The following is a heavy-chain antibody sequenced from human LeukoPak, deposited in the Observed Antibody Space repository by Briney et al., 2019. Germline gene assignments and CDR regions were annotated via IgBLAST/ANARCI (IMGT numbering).Heavy chain of an antibody. Sequence: GGSLRLSCAASGLTFSSYGMHWVRQAPGKGLEWVAVISYDGSNKYYADSVKGRFTISRDNSKNTLYLQMNSLRAEDTAVYYCAKDVSPPHYYGSGSYLDYWGQGTLVTVSS. J-gene: IGHJ4*02. D-gene: IGHD3-10*01. CDR3: AKDVSPPHYYGSGSYLDY. CDR2: ISYDGSNK. CDR1: GLTFSSYG. V-gene: IGHV3-30*18.